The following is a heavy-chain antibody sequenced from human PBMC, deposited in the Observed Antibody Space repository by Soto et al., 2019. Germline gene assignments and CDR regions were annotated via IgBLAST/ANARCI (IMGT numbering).Heavy chain of an antibody. J-gene: IGHJ4*02. CDR3: ARQLAYCGGDCYTEPIDY. D-gene: IGHD2-21*02. CDR2: INPKTGDT. V-gene: IGHV1-2*02. Sequence: QAQLVQSGAEVKKPGASVKVSCKTSGYTFTAYYIHWVRQAPGQGLEWVGWINPKTGDTKYAQKFQGRVTMSVDTSITTAYMDLGRLRSDDTARYYCARQLAYCGGDCYTEPIDYWGQGTLVTVSS. CDR1: GYTFTAYY.